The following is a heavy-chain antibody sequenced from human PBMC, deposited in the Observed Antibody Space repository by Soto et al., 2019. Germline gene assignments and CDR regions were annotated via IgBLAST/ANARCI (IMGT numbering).Heavy chain of an antibody. V-gene: IGHV4-34*01. CDR2: MSHSGGT. D-gene: IGHD1-1*01. CDR1: GGFVSSGSYY. CDR3: ARVERGTVTTVVDAFDI. J-gene: IGHJ3*02. Sequence: QVQLQQWGAGLLKPSETLSLTCAVDGGFVSSGSYYWSWIRQPPGKGLEWIGEMSHSGGTHFNPSLKRRVTISVDTSKHQFSLNIYSVTAADTALYYCARVERGTVTTVVDAFDIWGPGTMVTVSS.